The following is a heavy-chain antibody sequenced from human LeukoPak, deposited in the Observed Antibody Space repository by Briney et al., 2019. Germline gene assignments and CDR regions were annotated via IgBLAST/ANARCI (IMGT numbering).Heavy chain of an antibody. J-gene: IGHJ6*03. V-gene: IGHV1-69*05. Sequence: SVKVSCKASGGTFSSYAISWVRQAPGQGLEWMGGIIPIFGTANYAQKFQGRVTITTDESTSTAYMEPSSLRSEDTAVYYCARSDSGYYYYYYMDVWGKGTTVTVSS. CDR2: IIPIFGTA. CDR3: ARSDSGYYYYYYMDV. D-gene: IGHD5-12*01. CDR1: GGTFSSYA.